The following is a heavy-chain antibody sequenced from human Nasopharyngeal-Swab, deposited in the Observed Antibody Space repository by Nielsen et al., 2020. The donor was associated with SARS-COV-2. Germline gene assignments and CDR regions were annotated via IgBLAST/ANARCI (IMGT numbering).Heavy chain of an antibody. CDR1: GGSFSGYY. CDR2: INHSGST. J-gene: IGHJ5*02. D-gene: IGHD6-25*01. V-gene: IGHV4-34*01. CDR3: ARERVTGAATENWFDP. Sequence: SETLSLTCAVYGGSFSGYYWSWIRKLPGKGLEWIGEINHSGSTNYNPSLKSRVTISVDTSKNQFSLKLSSVTAADTAVYYCARERVTGAATENWFDPWGQGTLVTVSS.